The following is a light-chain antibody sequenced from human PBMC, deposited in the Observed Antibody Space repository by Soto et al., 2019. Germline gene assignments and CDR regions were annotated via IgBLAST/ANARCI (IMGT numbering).Light chain of an antibody. Sequence: QITKSPAALSTLVGNRVTITGPSSQDIGKFLAWYQQKPGKVPKLLIYSASTLQSGVPSRFSGTGSATDFTLTISSLQHEDVATYYCQKCKVCPFTVGGGTMV. J-gene: IGKJ4*01. CDR3: QKCKVCPFT. CDR2: SAS. CDR1: QDIGKF. V-gene: IGKV1-27*01.